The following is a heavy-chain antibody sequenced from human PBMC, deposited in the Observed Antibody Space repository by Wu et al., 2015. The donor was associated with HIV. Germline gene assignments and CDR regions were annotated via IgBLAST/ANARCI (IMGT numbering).Heavy chain of an antibody. J-gene: IGHJ6*02. D-gene: IGHD6-19*01. Sequence: QAQLVQSGAEVKKPGSSVKVTCKASGAGFTSYAVSWVRQAPGQGLEWMGGINPLFGTTRHAQKFQDRITFSTDEAKTIVYLELDSLRSDDTAVYYCARNTDSVATSLYSLGVWGQGTTVTVSS. V-gene: IGHV1-69*05. CDR1: GAGFTSYA. CDR3: ARNTDSVATSLYSLGV. CDR2: INPLFGTT.